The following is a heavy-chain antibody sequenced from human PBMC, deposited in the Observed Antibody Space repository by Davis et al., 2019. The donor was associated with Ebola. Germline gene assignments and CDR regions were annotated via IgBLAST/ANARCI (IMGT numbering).Heavy chain of an antibody. CDR2: IYYSGST. V-gene: IGHV4-31*03. Sequence: MPSETLSLTCTVSGGSISSGGYYWSWTRQHPGKGLEWIGYIYYSGSTYYNPSLKSRVIISIDTSKNEFSLKVNSVTAADTAVYYCARSANYGPVDYWGQGTLVTVSS. CDR1: GGSISSGGYY. CDR3: ARSANYGPVDY. J-gene: IGHJ4*02. D-gene: IGHD4-17*01.